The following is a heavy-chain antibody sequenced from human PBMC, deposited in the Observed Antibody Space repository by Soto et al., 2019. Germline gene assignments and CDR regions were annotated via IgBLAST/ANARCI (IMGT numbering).Heavy chain of an antibody. V-gene: IGHV1-3*01. J-gene: IGHJ6*02. CDR1: GYTFSTYA. D-gene: IGHD1-1*01. CDR2: LNGGTGQT. CDR3: ARGKGMEENYFYYGLDI. Sequence: KVSCKASGYTFSTYAMHWVRQAPGQSLEWMGWLNGGTGQTRYSQKFQDRVIITRDTSASTGYMELSSLTSEDTAVYYCARGKGMEENYFYYGLDIWGQGTTVTVSS.